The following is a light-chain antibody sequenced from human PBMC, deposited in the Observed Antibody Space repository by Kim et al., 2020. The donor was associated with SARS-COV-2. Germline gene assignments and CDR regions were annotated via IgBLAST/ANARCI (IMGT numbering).Light chain of an antibody. CDR2: GAS. J-gene: IGKJ2*01. CDR3: HQYTNRPEYT. CDR1: QSVSGN. V-gene: IGKV3-15*01. Sequence: EIVMTQSPATLSVSPGERATLSCRASQSVSGNLAWYQQKPGQAPRLLIYGASTRAAGIPARFSGSGSGTDYSLTISNLESEDFAIYYCHQYTNRPEYTCGQGTKLEI.